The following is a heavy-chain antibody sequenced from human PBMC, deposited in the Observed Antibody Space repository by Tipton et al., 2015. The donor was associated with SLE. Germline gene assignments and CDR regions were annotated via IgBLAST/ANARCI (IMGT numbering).Heavy chain of an antibody. CDR3: ARWCTNDGFRY. V-gene: IGHV4-61*02. J-gene: IGHJ4*02. CDR2: IYTSGST. CDR1: GGSISSGSYY. D-gene: IGHD2-8*01. Sequence: TLSLTCTVSGGSISSGSYYWSWIRQPAGKGLEWIGRIYTSGSTNYNPSLKSRVTISVHTSKNQFSLKLNSVTAADTALYYCARWCTNDGFRYWGQGTLVAVSS.